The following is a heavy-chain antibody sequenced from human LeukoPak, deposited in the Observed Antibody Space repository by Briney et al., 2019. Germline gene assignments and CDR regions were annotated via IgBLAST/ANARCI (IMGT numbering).Heavy chain of an antibody. CDR2: IYYSGST. CDR3: ARTGGGEKIFDY. D-gene: IGHD1-26*01. Sequence: SETLSLTCTVSGGSISSGGYYWSWIRQPPGKGLEWIGYIYYSGSTNYNPSLKSRVTISVDTSKNQFSLKLSSVTAADTAVYYCARTGGGEKIFDYWGQGTLVTVSS. CDR1: GGSISSGGYY. V-gene: IGHV4-61*08. J-gene: IGHJ4*02.